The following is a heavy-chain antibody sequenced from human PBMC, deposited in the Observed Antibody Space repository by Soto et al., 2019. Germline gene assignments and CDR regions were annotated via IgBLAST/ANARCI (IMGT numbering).Heavy chain of an antibody. J-gene: IGHJ4*02. CDR1: GFTFSNYA. CDR2: ISDSGGST. V-gene: IGHV3-23*01. Sequence: GGSLRLSCAASGFTFSNYAMSWVRQAPGKGLEWVSGISDSGGSTYYADSVKGRFTISRDNSKNTLFLQMNSLRAEDTSVYYCAKEGGLSGSYYISSSYYFDYWGQGT. CDR3: AKEGGLSGSYYISSSYYFDY. D-gene: IGHD1-26*01.